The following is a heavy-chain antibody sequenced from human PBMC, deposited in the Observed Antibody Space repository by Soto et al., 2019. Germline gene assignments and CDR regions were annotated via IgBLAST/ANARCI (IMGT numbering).Heavy chain of an antibody. Sequence: SETLSLTCQVYGGSFSGYYWSWIRQPPGKGLERIGEIHQSGSTNYNPSIKSRLTISIDTSKNQFSLILTSVTAADMAVYYCATVVVVASNLRDDAFDIWGQGTMVT. D-gene: IGHD2-15*01. J-gene: IGHJ3*02. CDR1: GGSFSGYY. V-gene: IGHV4-34*01. CDR2: IHQSGST. CDR3: ATVVVVASNLRDDAFDI.